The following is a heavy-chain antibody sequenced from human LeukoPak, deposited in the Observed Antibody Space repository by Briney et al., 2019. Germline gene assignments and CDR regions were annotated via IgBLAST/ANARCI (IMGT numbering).Heavy chain of an antibody. CDR1: GGSFSGYY. J-gene: IGHJ4*02. CDR3: ARRLSAGLVRWLQETRGYYFDY. V-gene: IGHV3-7*03. Sequence: PSETLSLTCAVYGGSFSGYYWSWVRQAPGKGLEWVANIKQDGSEKYYVDSVKGRFTISRDNAKNSLYLQMNSLRAEDTALYYCARRLSAGLVRWLQETRGYYFDYWGQGTLVTVSS. D-gene: IGHD5-24*01. CDR2: IKQDGSEK.